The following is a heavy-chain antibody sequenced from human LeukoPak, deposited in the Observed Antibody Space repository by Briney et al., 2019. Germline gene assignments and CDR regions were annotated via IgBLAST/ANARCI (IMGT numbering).Heavy chain of an antibody. V-gene: IGHV3-23*01. CDR3: AKDGVVVITHYFDY. D-gene: IGHD3-22*01. CDR1: GFTFSSYA. J-gene: IGHJ4*02. CDR2: ISGSGGST. Sequence: GGSLRLSCAASGFTFSSYAMSWVRQAPGKGLEGVSAISGSGGSTYYADSVKGRFTISRDNSKNTLYLQMNSLRAEDTAVYYCAKDGVVVITHYFDYWGQGTLVTVSS.